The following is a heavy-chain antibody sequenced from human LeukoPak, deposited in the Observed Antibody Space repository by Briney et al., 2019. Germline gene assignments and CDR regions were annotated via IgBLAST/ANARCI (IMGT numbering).Heavy chain of an antibody. V-gene: IGHV3-30*18. CDR3: AKVLAHYYDSSVDAFDI. J-gene: IGHJ3*02. CDR2: ISYDGSNK. Sequence: GGSLGLSCAASGFTFSSYGMHWVRQAPGKGLEWVAVISYDGSNKYYADSVKGRFTISRDNSKNTLYLQMNSLRAEDTAVYYCAKVLAHYYDSSVDAFDIWGQGTMVTVSS. D-gene: IGHD3-22*01. CDR1: GFTFSSYG.